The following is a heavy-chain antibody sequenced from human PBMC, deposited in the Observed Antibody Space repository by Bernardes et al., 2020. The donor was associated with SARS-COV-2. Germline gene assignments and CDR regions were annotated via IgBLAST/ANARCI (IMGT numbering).Heavy chain of an antibody. D-gene: IGHD3-22*01. CDR2: ISGSCGST. CDR3: AKVDAYYDSRVYYFDY. V-gene: IGHV3-23*01. J-gene: IGHJ4*02. CDR1: GFTFSSYA. Sequence: GGSLRLSCAASGFTFSSYAMSWVRQAPGKGLEWVSAISGSCGSTYYADSVKGRFTISRDNSKNTLYLQMNSLRAEDTAVYYCAKVDAYYDSRVYYFDYWGQGTLVTVSS.